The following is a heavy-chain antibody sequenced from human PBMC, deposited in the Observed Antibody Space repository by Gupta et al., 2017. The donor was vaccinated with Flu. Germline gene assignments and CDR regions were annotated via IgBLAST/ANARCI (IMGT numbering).Heavy chain of an antibody. CDR3: ARVRPHRIAAAGTYHY. Sequence: PPGKGLEWIGEINHSGSTNYNPSLKSRVTISVDTSKNQFSLKLSSVTAADTAVYYCARVRPHRIAAAGTYHYWGQGTLVTVSS. V-gene: IGHV4-34*01. D-gene: IGHD6-13*01. CDR2: INHSGST. J-gene: IGHJ4*02.